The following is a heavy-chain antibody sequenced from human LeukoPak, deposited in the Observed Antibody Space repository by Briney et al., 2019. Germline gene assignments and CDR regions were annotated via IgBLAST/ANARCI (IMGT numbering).Heavy chain of an antibody. V-gene: IGHV3-21*01. Sequence: GGSLRLSCAASGFTFSSYSMNWVRQAPGKGLEWVSSISSSSYIYYADSVEGRFTISRDNAKNSLYLQMNSLRAEDTAVYYCARDVSGWYRIDYWGQGTLVTVSS. CDR2: ISSSSYI. D-gene: IGHD6-19*01. CDR1: GFTFSSYS. J-gene: IGHJ4*02. CDR3: ARDVSGWYRIDY.